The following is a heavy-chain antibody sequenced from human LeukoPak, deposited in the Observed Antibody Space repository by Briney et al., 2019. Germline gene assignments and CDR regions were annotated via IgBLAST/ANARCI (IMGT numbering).Heavy chain of an antibody. CDR2: ISTYNGNT. Sequence: ASVKVSFKASGYTFTSYGITWVRQAPGQGLEWMGWISTYNGNTNYAQNLQGRVTMTTDTSTSTAYMELRSLRSDDTAVYYCARAALYYYGSGSYSGDLWGQGTMVTVSS. CDR3: ARAALYYYGSGSYSGDL. D-gene: IGHD3-10*01. J-gene: IGHJ3*01. V-gene: IGHV1-18*01. CDR1: GYTFTSYG.